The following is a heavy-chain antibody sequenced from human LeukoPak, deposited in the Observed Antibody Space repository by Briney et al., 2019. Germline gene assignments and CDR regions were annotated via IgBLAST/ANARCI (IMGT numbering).Heavy chain of an antibody. D-gene: IGHD3-10*01. J-gene: IGHJ4*02. Sequence: GGSLRLSCAASGFTFSSYNMNWVRQAPGKGLEWVSSISSISSYIYYADSVKGRFTISRDNAKNSLYLQMNSLRAEDTAVYYCAREVQSRGSYSPIKPSTKRGTAFDYWGQGTLVTVSS. CDR3: AREVQSRGSYSPIKPSTKRGTAFDY. V-gene: IGHV3-21*01. CDR2: ISSISSYI. CDR1: GFTFSSYN.